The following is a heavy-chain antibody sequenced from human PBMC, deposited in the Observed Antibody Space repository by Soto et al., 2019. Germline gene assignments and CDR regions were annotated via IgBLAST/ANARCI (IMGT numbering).Heavy chain of an antibody. CDR1: GFTFSSYS. D-gene: IGHD3-22*01. CDR2: ISSSSSTI. Sequence: PGGSLRLSCAASGFTFSSYSMNRVRQAPGKGLEWVSYISSSSSTIYYADSVKGRFTISRDNSKNTLYLQMSSLRAEDAAVYYCAKRDSSDNYPYYLDYWGQGTQVTVSS. J-gene: IGHJ4*02. V-gene: IGHV3-48*01. CDR3: AKRDSSDNYPYYLDY.